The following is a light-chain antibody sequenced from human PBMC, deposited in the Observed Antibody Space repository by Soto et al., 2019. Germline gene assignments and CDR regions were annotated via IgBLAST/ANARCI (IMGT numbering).Light chain of an antibody. J-gene: IGKJ2*01. CDR1: QSVSSN. CDR2: GAS. CDR3: HQYNYWAYT. Sequence: EIVMTQSPATLSVSPGERATLSCRASQSVSSNLAWYQQKPGQAPRLLISGASTRATGIQARFSGSGSGTEFTLTISSLQSEDFAVYYCHQYNYWAYTFGQGTKPEIK. V-gene: IGKV3-15*01.